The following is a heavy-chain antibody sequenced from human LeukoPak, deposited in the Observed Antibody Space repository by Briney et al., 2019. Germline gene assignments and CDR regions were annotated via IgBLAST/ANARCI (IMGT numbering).Heavy chain of an antibody. Sequence: KASETQSLTCAVYGGSFSGYYWSWIRQPPGKGLEWIGEINHSGSTNYNPSLKSRVTISVDTSKNQFSLKLSSVTAADTAVYYCARGASSGWYPKYYFDYWGQGTLVTVSS. CDR1: GGSFSGYY. CDR2: INHSGST. J-gene: IGHJ4*02. D-gene: IGHD6-19*01. CDR3: ARGASSGWYPKYYFDY. V-gene: IGHV4-34*01.